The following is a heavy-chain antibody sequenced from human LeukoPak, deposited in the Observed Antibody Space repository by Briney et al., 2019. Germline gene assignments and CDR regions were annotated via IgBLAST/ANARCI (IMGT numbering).Heavy chain of an antibody. CDR3: AKFASGSYYQGVDY. J-gene: IGHJ4*02. V-gene: IGHV3-23*01. Sequence: PGGSLRLSCAASGFTFSSYAMSWVRQAPGKGLEWVSAVSGSGGSTYYADSVKGRFTISRDNSKNTLFLQMNRLRAKDTAVYYCAKFASGSYYQGVDYWGQGTLVTVSS. CDR1: GFTFSSYA. CDR2: VSGSGGST. D-gene: IGHD3-10*01.